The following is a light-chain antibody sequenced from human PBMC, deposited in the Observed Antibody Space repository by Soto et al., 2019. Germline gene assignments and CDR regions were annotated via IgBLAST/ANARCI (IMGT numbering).Light chain of an antibody. V-gene: IGKV3-15*01. CDR3: QQYGSSPRT. J-gene: IGKJ1*01. Sequence: ILMTQSPATLSVSPGERVTLSCRASRGVSSDLAWYQQKPGQAPRLLIYGASVRATGVPARFSGRGSGTDFTLTISSLQSEDFAVYYCQQYGSSPRTFGQGTKVEIK. CDR1: RGVSSD. CDR2: GAS.